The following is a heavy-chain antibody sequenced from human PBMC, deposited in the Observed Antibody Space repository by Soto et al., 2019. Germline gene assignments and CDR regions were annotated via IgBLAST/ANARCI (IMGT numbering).Heavy chain of an antibody. J-gene: IGHJ6*02. D-gene: IGHD4-4*01. V-gene: IGHV4-31*03. CDR3: ARSTVTNYYYYGMDV. CDR2: IYYSGST. CDR1: GGSISSGGYY. Sequence: QVQLQESGPGLVKPSQTLSLTCTVSGGSISSGGYYWSWIRQHPGKGLEWIGYIYYSGSTYYNPSPKSRVTISVDTSKNHFSLKLSSVTAADTAVYYCARSTVTNYYYYGMDVWGQGTTVTVSS.